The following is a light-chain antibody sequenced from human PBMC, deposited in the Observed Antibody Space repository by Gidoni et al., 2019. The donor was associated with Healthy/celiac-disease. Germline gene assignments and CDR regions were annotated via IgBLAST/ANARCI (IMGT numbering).Light chain of an antibody. CDR2: DAS. CDR3: QQYDNLPSFT. V-gene: IGKV1-33*01. CDR1: QDISNY. Sequence: DIQMTQSPSSLSASVGDRVTITCQASQDISNYLNWYQQQPGKAPKLLIYDASNLETGVPSRFSGSGSGTDFTFTISSLQPADIATYYCQQYDNLPSFTFGPGTKVDIK. J-gene: IGKJ3*01.